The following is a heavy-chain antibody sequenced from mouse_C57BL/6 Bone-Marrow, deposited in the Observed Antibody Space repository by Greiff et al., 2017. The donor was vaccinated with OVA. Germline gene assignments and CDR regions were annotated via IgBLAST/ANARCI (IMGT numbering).Heavy chain of an antibody. CDR3: ARSGDYYGGFDV. J-gene: IGHJ1*03. V-gene: IGHV1-76*01. Sequence: VQLQQSGAELVRPGASVKLSCKASGYTFTDYYINWVKQRPGQGLEWIARIYPGSGNTYYNEKFKGKATLTAEKSSSTAYMQLSSLTSEDSAVYFCARSGDYYGGFDVWGTGTTVTVSS. CDR2: IYPGSGNT. CDR1: GYTFTDYY. D-gene: IGHD1-2*01.